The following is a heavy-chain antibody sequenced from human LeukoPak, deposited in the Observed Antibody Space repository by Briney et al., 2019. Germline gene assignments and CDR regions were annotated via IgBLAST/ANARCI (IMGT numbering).Heavy chain of an antibody. CDR1: GGSIFLTNSY. CDR3: GRFLIHNHWFDS. J-gene: IGHJ5*01. CDR2: IFYTGST. V-gene: IGHV4-39*02. D-gene: IGHD2-21*01. Sequence: PSETLSLTCTVSGGSIFLTNSYSAWVRQPHGKGLEWIANIFYTGSTSYNPSLKSRVTISVDKSNNRFSLRLTSVTAADTAVYHSGRFLIHNHWFDSWGQGALVKVSS.